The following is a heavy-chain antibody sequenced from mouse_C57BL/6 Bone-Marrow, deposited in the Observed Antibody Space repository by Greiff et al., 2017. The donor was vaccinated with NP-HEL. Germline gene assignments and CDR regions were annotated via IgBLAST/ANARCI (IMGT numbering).Heavy chain of an antibody. J-gene: IGHJ3*01. CDR2: INPYNGDT. D-gene: IGHD1-1*01. CDR1: GYSFTGYF. Sequence: EVKLQESGPELVKPGDSVKISCKASGYSFTGYFMNWVMQSHGKSLEWIGRINPYNGDTFYNQKFKGKATLTVDKSSSTAHMELRSLTSEDSAVYYCAREGSSYPWFAYWGQGTLVTVSA. V-gene: IGHV1-20*01. CDR3: AREGSSYPWFAY.